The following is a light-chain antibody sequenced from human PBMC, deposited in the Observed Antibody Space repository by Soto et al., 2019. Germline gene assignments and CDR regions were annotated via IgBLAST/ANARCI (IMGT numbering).Light chain of an antibody. CDR2: DVS. Sequence: QYALTQPASESGSPGQSITISCTGTSSDVGGYNYVSWYQKHPGKAPKLMIYDVSNRPSGVSNRFSGSKSGNTASLTISGLQAEDEADYYCSSYTSSSTLMVFGGGTKLTVL. V-gene: IGLV2-14*01. CDR3: SSYTSSSTLMV. J-gene: IGLJ2*01. CDR1: SSDVGGYNY.